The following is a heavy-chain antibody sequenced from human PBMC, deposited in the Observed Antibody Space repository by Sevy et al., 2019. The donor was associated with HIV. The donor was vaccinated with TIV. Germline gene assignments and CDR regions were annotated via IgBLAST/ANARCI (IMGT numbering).Heavy chain of an antibody. J-gene: IGHJ4*02. CDR1: EFTFSSYN. Sequence: GGSLRPPCAASEFTFSSYNMTWVRQAQGKGREWVPSISGRGNYINYAESVKGRFRISRDNVKDTLYLQMNSLRADDTAVYYCARGPPDGSYDYFDYWGQGTLVTVSS. D-gene: IGHD1-26*01. CDR2: ISGRGNYI. CDR3: ARGPPDGSYDYFDY. V-gene: IGHV3-21*06.